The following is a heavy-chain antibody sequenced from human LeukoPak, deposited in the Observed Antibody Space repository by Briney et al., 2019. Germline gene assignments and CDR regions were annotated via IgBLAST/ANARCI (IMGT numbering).Heavy chain of an antibody. CDR3: ARGYSSSPINWFDS. Sequence: SETLSLTCTVSGRSISSYYWSWIRQPPGKGLEWIGYIYYSGSTNYNPSLKSRVTISVDTSKNQFSLKLSSVTAADTAVYYCARGYSSSPINWFDSWGQGTLVPVSS. CDR1: GRSISSYY. D-gene: IGHD6-6*01. CDR2: IYYSGST. V-gene: IGHV4-59*01. J-gene: IGHJ5*01.